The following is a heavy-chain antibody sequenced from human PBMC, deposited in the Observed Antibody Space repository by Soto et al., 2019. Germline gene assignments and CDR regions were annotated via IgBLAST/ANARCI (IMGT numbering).Heavy chain of an antibody. CDR1: GFTFSSYA. J-gene: IGHJ4*02. CDR3: AKASGWFGEFDY. CDR2: ISGSGGST. Sequence: EVQLLESGGGLVQPGGSLRLSCAASGFTFSSYAMSWVRQAPGKGLEWVSAISGSGGSTYYADSVKVRFTISRDNSKNPLYLQMNSLRAEDTAVYYCAKASGWFGEFDYWGQGTLVTVSS. D-gene: IGHD3-10*01. V-gene: IGHV3-23*01.